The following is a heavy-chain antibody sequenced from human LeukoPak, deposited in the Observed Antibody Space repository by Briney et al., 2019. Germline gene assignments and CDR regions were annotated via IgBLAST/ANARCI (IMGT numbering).Heavy chain of an antibody. J-gene: IGHJ2*01. CDR3: AREGHYDVLTGYRILDLYFDL. CDR1: GFTFSSYW. V-gene: IGHV3-74*01. D-gene: IGHD3-9*01. CDR2: INNDGSGT. Sequence: GGSLRLSCAASGFTFSSYWMHWVRQAPGKGPVWVSRINNDGSGTTYAESVKGRFTISTENSKNTLYLQMNSLRAEDTAVYYCAREGHYDVLTGYRILDLYFDLWGRGTLVTVSS.